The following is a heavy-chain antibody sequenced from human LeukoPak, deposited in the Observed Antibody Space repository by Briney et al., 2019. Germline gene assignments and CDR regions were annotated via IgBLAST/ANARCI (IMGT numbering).Heavy chain of an antibody. D-gene: IGHD1-26*01. CDR1: GFTFDDYG. V-gene: IGHV3-20*01. Sequence: GGSLRLSCAVFGFTFDDYGMSWVRQTPGKGLEWVSSINWNAGSTGYADSVKGRFTISRDNAKNSLYLQMSSLRAEDTDLYHCARAPGGSYSSLNYYYMDVWGKGTTVTVSS. J-gene: IGHJ6*03. CDR2: INWNAGST. CDR3: ARAPGGSYSSLNYYYMDV.